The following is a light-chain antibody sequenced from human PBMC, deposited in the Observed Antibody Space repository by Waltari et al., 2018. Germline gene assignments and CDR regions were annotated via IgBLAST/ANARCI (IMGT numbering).Light chain of an antibody. Sequence: QSALTQPASVSGSPGQSIPISCPGTSRDVGTYKFVSWYHQHPGKVPKLIIYDATDRPSGVSSRFSGSKSGNTASLTISGLQAEDEGDYYCNSYTTSGTVVFGGGTKLTVL. V-gene: IGLV2-14*03. CDR1: SRDVGTYKF. CDR2: DAT. J-gene: IGLJ2*01. CDR3: NSYTTSGTVV.